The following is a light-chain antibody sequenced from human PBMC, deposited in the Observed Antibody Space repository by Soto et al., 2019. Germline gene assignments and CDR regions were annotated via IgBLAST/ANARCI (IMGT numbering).Light chain of an antibody. CDR3: SSYTSSSNSFV. CDR1: SSDVGGYTY. J-gene: IGLJ1*01. V-gene: IGLV2-14*03. Sequence: QSALTQPASVSGSPGQSITISCTGTSSDVGGYTYVSWYQQHPGKAPKLMIYDVSYRPSGVSNRFSGSKSGNTASLTISALQAEHEADYYCSSYTSSSNSFVFGTGTKVTVL. CDR2: DVS.